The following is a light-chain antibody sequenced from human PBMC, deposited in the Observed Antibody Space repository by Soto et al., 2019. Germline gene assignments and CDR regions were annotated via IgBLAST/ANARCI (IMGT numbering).Light chain of an antibody. CDR1: QSISAG. CDR2: KAS. J-gene: IGKJ1*01. V-gene: IGKV1-5*03. Sequence: DIQMTQSPSTLSASVGDRVTFTCRASQSISAGLAWYQQKPGKAPKLLIYKASSLESGVPSRFSGSGSGTEFTLTISSLQPDDFATYYCQQYNNYGSWTFGQGTKVEIK. CDR3: QQYNNYGSWT.